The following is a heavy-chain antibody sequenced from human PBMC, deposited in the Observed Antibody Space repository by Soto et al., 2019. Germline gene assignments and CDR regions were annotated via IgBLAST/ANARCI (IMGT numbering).Heavy chain of an antibody. V-gene: IGHV4-39*01. CDR1: GGSISSSSYY. Sequence: SETLSLTCTVSGGSISSSSYYWGWIRQPPGKGLEWIGSIYYSGSTYYNPSLKSRVTISVDTSKNQFSLKLSSVTAADTAVYYCASIAGRDYWGQGTLVTVSS. J-gene: IGHJ4*02. CDR3: ASIAGRDY. CDR2: IYYSGST. D-gene: IGHD2-15*01.